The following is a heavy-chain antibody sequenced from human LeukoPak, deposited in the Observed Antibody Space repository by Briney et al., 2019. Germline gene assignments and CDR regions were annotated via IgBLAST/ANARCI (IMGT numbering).Heavy chain of an antibody. CDR1: GGSISSSNW. V-gene: IGHV4-4*02. CDR3: ASYFITTKPYTFDV. CDR2: IHHSGST. Sequence: SETLSLTCAVSGGSISSSNWWSWVRQPPGKGLGWIAEIHHSGSTNYNPSLKSRLTISVDKSKNQFSLKLGSVTAADTAVYFCASYFITTKPYTFDVWGQGTMVTVSS. D-gene: IGHD3-22*01. J-gene: IGHJ3*01.